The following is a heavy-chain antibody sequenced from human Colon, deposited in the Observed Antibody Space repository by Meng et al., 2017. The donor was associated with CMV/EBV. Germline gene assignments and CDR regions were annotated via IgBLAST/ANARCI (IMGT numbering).Heavy chain of an antibody. D-gene: IGHD4-23*01. CDR2: IYYSGS. V-gene: IGHV4-59*01. J-gene: IGHJ4*02. CDR3: ARRSPPHNFGGKRGHYFDF. Sequence: GSLRLSCSVSGGSISSFYWSWIRQSPGKGLEWLGDIYYSGSNYNPSPKSRVNISLDTSRNRFSLSLSSVTAADTAVYYCARRSPPHNFGGKRGHYFDFWGQGTVVTVSS. CDR1: GGSISSFY.